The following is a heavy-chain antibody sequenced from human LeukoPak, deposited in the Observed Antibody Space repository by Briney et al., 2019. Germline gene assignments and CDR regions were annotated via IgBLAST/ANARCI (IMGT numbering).Heavy chain of an antibody. V-gene: IGHV3-23*01. Sequence: GGSLRLSCAAPGFTFSSYAMSWVRQAPGKGLEWVSAISGSGGSTYCADSVKGRFTISRDNSKNTLYLQMNSLRAEDTAVYYCAKGRYYGSSVDYWGQGTLVTVSS. J-gene: IGHJ4*02. CDR2: ISGSGGST. D-gene: IGHD3-10*01. CDR3: AKGRYYGSSVDY. CDR1: GFTFSSYA.